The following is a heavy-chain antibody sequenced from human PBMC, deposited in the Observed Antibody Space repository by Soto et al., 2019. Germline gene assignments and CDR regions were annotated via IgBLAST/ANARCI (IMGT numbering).Heavy chain of an antibody. CDR1: GGSISSSSYY. Sequence: SETLSLTCTVSGGSISSSSYYWGWIRQPPGKGLEWIGSIYYSGSTYYNPSLKSRVTISVDTSKNQFSLKLSSVTAADTAVYYCASQYYDFWSGHNNWFDTWGQGTLVTVSS. CDR3: ASQYYDFWSGHNNWFDT. J-gene: IGHJ5*02. CDR2: IYYSGST. V-gene: IGHV4-39*01. D-gene: IGHD3-3*01.